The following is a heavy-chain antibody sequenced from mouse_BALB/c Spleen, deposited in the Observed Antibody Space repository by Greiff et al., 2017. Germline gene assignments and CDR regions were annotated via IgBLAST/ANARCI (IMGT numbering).Heavy chain of an antibody. CDR1: GYTFTSYW. J-gene: IGHJ4*01. CDR3: KRTGTSMDY. Sequence: LQQPGSELARPGASVKLSCKASGYTFTSYWMHWVKQRPGQGLEWIGNIYPGSGSTNYDEKFKSKATLTVDTSSSTAYMQLSSLTSEDSAVYYCKRTGTSMDYWGQGTSVTVSS. CDR2: IYPGSGST. D-gene: IGHD4-1*01. V-gene: IGHV1S22*01.